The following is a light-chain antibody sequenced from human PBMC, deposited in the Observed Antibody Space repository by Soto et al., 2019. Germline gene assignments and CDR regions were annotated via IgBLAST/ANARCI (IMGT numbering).Light chain of an antibody. CDR2: GAS. V-gene: IGKV3-15*01. CDR3: QQYDNWPPLT. Sequence: EIVMTQSPATLSVSPGERATLSCRASQSVSYNLAWYQQKPGQAPRLLISGASTRATGIPARFSGSGSGTEFTLTISSLQSEDFGVYYCQQYDNWPPLTFGGGTKVEI. J-gene: IGKJ4*01. CDR1: QSVSYN.